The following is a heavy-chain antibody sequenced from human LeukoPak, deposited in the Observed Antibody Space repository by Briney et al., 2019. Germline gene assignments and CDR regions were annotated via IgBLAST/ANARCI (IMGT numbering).Heavy chain of an antibody. CDR3: AKDAVRAVYCSGSGCSTYDY. Sequence: GGSLRLSCAASGFTFSSYAMSWVRQAPGKGLEWVSFITGSGGSTYYVDSVRGRFTISRDNSKNTLYLQMNSLRAEDTAIYYCAKDAVRAVYCSGSGCSTYDYWGQGTLVTVSS. CDR2: ITGSGGST. D-gene: IGHD2-15*01. J-gene: IGHJ4*02. CDR1: GFTFSSYA. V-gene: IGHV3-23*01.